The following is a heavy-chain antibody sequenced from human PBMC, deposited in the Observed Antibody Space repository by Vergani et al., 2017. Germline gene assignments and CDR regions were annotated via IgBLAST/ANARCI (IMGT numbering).Heavy chain of an antibody. J-gene: IGHJ2*01. D-gene: IGHD3-3*01. Sequence: EVQLVESGGGLVKPGGSLRLSCAASGFTFSSYSMNWVRQAPGKGLEWVSSISSSSSYIYYADSVKGRFTISRDNAKNSLYLQMNSLRAEDTAVYYCARAEEYYDFWSGYCFDLWGRGTLVTVSS. CDR2: ISSSSSYI. V-gene: IGHV3-21*01. CDR3: ARAEEYYDFWSGYCFDL. CDR1: GFTFSSYS.